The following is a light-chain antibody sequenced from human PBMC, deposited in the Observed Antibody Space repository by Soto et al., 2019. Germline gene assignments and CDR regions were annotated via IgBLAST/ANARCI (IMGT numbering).Light chain of an antibody. J-gene: IGKJ5*01. CDR2: TTS. V-gene: IGKV1-39*01. CDR3: QQGYDVPLT. Sequence: DIQMTQSPSSLSASVGDRVSITCRASQTINNYLNWFQQKPGEAPKPLIYTTSKLQSGVPSRFSGSGSGADFTLTISNLQPEDFATYYCQQGYDVPLTFGQGTRLDI. CDR1: QTINNY.